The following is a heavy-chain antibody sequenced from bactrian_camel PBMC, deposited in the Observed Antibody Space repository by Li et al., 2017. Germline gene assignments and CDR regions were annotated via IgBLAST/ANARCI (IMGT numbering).Heavy chain of an antibody. CDR3: AADEDRRICYLHAGRFGS. J-gene: IGHJ6*01. CDR1: EYDSRRYC. D-gene: IGHD1*01. V-gene: IGHV3S1*01. Sequence: HVQLVESGGGSVQPGGSLRLSCKASEYDSRRYCHGWFRQTPEKREGVASMNGGGATYYTDSVKGRFTVSRDHAKATLDLEMNTLEVEDTAMYYCAADEDRRICYLHAGRFGSWGRGTQVTVS. CDR2: MNGGGAT.